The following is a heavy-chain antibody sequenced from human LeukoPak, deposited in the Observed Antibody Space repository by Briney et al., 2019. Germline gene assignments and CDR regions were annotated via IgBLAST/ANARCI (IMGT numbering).Heavy chain of an antibody. CDR2: ISGDGSDT. V-gene: IGHV3-74*01. CDR1: GFTFSSYW. Sequence: GGSLRLSCAASGFTFSSYWMHWVRQDPEKGLVWVSRISGDGSDTSYADSVKGRFTISRDNAKNSLYLQMNSLRAEDTAVYYCARDLTLTGTKNSWGQGTLVTVSS. D-gene: IGHD1-7*01. J-gene: IGHJ4*02. CDR3: ARDLTLTGTKNS.